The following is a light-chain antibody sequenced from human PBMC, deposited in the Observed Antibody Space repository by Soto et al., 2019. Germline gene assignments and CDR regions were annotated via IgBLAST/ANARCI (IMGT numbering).Light chain of an antibody. V-gene: IGKV3-15*01. Sequence: EIVMTQSPATLSVSPGERATLSCRASQSVSSKLAWSQQKPGQAPSLLIYGVSTRATGVPVRFSGSGSGTEFTLTINSLQSEDFAVYYCQQYNNWPHTFGQGTKVDIK. CDR1: QSVSSK. CDR2: GVS. CDR3: QQYNNWPHT. J-gene: IGKJ2*01.